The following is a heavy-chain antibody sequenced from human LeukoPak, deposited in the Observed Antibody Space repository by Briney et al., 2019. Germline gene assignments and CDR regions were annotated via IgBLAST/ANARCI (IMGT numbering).Heavy chain of an antibody. V-gene: IGHV1-69*05. CDR1: GGTFISYA. J-gene: IGHJ4*02. CDR2: IIPIFGTA. Sequence: SVKVSCKASGGTFISYAISWVRQAPGQGLEWMGGIIPIFGTANYAQKFQGRVTITRNTSISTAYMELSSLRSEDTAVYYCAREGWRSIWEYILDYWGQGTLVTVSS. CDR3: AREGWRSIWEYILDY. D-gene: IGHD3-16*01.